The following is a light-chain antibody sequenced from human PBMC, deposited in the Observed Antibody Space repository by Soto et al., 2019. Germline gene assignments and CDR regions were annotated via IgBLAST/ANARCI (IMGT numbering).Light chain of an antibody. CDR2: AVT. CDR1: SSDVGGYNY. CDR3: SSYTSSITLVL. J-gene: IGLJ2*01. V-gene: IGLV2-14*03. Sequence: QSVLTQPASVSGSPGQSITISCTGTSSDVGGYNYVSWYQQHPGKAPKLMIYAVTNRPSGVSNRFSGSKSGNTASLTISGLQAEDEADYFCSSYTSSITLVLFGGGTQLTVL.